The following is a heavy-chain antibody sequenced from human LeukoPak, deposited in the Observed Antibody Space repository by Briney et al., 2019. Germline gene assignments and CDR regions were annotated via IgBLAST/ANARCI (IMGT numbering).Heavy chain of an antibody. V-gene: IGHV3-48*01. J-gene: IGHJ6*03. CDR1: GFTFRSYG. D-gene: IGHD3-22*01. CDR3: AKDPHPSGYGDFYYMDV. Sequence: GGSLRLACAASGFTFRSYGMNWVRPAPGKGPEWVSYISSRSTTMYYADSVRGRFTISRDNAKNSLYLEMNSLRPEDTAVYYCAKDPHPSGYGDFYYMDVWGKGTTVTVSS. CDR2: ISSRSTTM.